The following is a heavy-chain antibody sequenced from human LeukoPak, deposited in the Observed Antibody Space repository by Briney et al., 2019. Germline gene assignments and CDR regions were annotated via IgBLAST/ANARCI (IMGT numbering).Heavy chain of an antibody. CDR3: ARSPLVRGRKTQYYFDY. CDR1: GGTFSSSA. D-gene: IGHD3-10*01. V-gene: IGHV1-69*05. J-gene: IGHJ4*02. Sequence: SVKVSCKASGGTFSSSAISWVRQAPGQGLEWMGGIIPIFGTANYAQKFKGRVTITTDESTSTAYMELSSLTSGDKAVYYCARSPLVRGRKTQYYFDYWGQGTPVTVSS. CDR2: IIPIFGTA.